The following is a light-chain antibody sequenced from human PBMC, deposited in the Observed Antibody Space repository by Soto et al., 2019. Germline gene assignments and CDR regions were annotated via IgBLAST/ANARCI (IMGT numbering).Light chain of an antibody. CDR1: QSVSSN. V-gene: IGKV3-15*01. CDR2: GAS. CDR3: LQYDNLPYT. Sequence: EIVMTQSPATLSVSPGERATLSCRASQSVSSNLAWYQQKPGQAPRLLIYGASTRATGIPARFSGSGSGTEFTLTISSLQSEDFAVYYCLQYDNLPYTFGQGTKLEIK. J-gene: IGKJ2*01.